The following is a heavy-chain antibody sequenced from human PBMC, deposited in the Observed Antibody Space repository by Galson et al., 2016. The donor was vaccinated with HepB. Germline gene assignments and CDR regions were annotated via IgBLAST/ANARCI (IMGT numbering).Heavy chain of an antibody. J-gene: IGHJ4*02. CDR3: VISSCGGGSCYSELDY. Sequence: SVKVSCKGSGYIFTSFAMSWVRQAPGQGLEWMGRISVSNGATDYAEKFQGRVTMTTDTSTNTAYMELRSLRSDDTAVYYCVISSCGGGSCYSELDYWGLGTLVTVSS. CDR1: GYIFTSFA. CDR2: ISVSNGAT. V-gene: IGHV1-18*04. D-gene: IGHD2-15*01.